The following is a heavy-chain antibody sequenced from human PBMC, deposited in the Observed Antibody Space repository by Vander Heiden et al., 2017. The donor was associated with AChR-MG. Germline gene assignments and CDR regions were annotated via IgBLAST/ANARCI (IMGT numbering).Heavy chain of an antibody. CDR3: ARDRGNPDYYGLDV. J-gene: IGHJ6*02. Sequence: QVLLQESGPGLVKPSETLSLTCSVSGGSVSSYYWSWIRQPAGVGLEWIGRVYTGGNTDYNPSLNSRVTMSVDTSKNQFSLRLSSVTAADTAVYYCARDRGNPDYYGLDVWCQGTTVTVSS. D-gene: IGHD4-4*01. V-gene: IGHV4-4*07. CDR1: GGSVSSYY. CDR2: VYTGGNT.